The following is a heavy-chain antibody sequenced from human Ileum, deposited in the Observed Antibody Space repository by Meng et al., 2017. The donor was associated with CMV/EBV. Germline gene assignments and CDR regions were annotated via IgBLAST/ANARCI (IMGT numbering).Heavy chain of an antibody. CDR3: ARSITVSGIHGMDV. J-gene: IGHJ6*02. V-gene: IGHV3-30*19. CDR2: TSYDGSNK. D-gene: IGHD6-19*01. CDR1: GFTFSSYG. Sequence: GGSLRLSCAASGFTFSSYGMHWVRQAPGKGLEWVAVTSYDGSNKYYADSVKGRFTISRDNSKNTVYLEVNSLRVEDTAVYYCARSITVSGIHGMDVWGQGTTVTVSS.